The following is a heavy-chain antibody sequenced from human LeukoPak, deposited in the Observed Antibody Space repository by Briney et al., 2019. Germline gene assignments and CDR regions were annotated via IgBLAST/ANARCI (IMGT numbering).Heavy chain of an antibody. Sequence: SETLSLTCTVSGGSISSSSYYWSWIRQPPGKGLEWIGYIYYSGSTNYNPSLKSRVTISVKTSKNQFSLKLSSVTAADTAVYYCARDDFWSGYSAMDVWGKGTTVTVSS. J-gene: IGHJ6*03. CDR3: ARDDFWSGYSAMDV. V-gene: IGHV4-61*01. D-gene: IGHD3-3*01. CDR1: GGSISSSSYY. CDR2: IYYSGST.